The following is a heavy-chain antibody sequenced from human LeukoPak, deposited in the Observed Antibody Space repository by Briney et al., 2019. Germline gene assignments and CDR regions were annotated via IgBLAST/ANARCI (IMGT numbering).Heavy chain of an antibody. CDR2: IYTSGDT. D-gene: IGHD3-22*01. Sequence: PSQTLSLTCTVSGDSTSSDTYYWNWIRQSAGKGLEWIGRIYTSGDTYYNPSLKSRVTISVDTSKNQFSLKLTSVTAADAAMYYCAREYRSGYFYVHDAFDMWGQGTMVIVSS. CDR1: GDSTSSDTYY. CDR3: AREYRSGYFYVHDAFDM. V-gene: IGHV4-61*02. J-gene: IGHJ3*02.